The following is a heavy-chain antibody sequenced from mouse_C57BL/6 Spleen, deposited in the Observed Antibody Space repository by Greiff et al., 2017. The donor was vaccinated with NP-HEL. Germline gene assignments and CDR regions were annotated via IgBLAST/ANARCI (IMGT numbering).Heavy chain of an antibody. CDR2: IDPSDSYT. J-gene: IGHJ2*01. CDR3: ARIGTVGY. V-gene: IGHV1-69*01. Sequence: VQLQQPGAELVMPGASVKLSCKASGYTFTSYWMHWVKQRPGQGLEWIGEIDPSDSYTNYNQKFKGKSTLTVDKSSSTAYMQLSSLTSEDSAVYYCARIGTVGYWGQGTTLTVSS. CDR1: GYTFTSYW.